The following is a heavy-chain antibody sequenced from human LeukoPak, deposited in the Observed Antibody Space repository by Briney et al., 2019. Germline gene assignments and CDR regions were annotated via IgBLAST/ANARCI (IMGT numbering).Heavy chain of an antibody. CDR1: GFTFSSYN. CDR2: IRTNGAGT. J-gene: IGHJ4*02. CDR3: ARDDYGDSGPLFDY. V-gene: IGHV3-23*01. D-gene: IGHD4-17*01. Sequence: PGGSLRLSCAASGFTFSSYNMNWFRRAPGQGLEWVSTIRTNGAGTHYADSVRGRFTISRDDSKNTLYLQMDSLRAEDTAVYYCARDDYGDSGPLFDYWGQGTLVTVSS.